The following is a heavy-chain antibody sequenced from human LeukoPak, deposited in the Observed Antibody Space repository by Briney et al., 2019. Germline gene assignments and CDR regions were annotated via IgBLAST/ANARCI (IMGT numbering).Heavy chain of an antibody. D-gene: IGHD6-13*01. Sequence: PSGTLSLTCAVSGVSISSSTWWSWVRQPPGKGLEWIGEISHSASTNYSPSLKSRVTISVDKSKNQFSLNLSSVTAADTAVYYCAKVGNGAAVGIVDYWGQGTLVTVSS. CDR3: AKVGNGAAVGIVDY. CDR2: ISHSAST. J-gene: IGHJ4*02. CDR1: GVSISSSTW. V-gene: IGHV4-4*02.